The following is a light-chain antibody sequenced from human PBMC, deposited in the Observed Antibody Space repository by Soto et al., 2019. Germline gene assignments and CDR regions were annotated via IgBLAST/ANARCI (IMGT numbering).Light chain of an antibody. CDR1: SSDVGSDNL. Sequence: QSALTQPASVSGSPGQSITISCTGTSSDVGSDNLVSWYQQHPGKAPKFIIYEVSQRPAGVSYRFSGSKSGNTAYLTISGLQAEDEADYYCCSYPGSITYVFGTGTRSPS. J-gene: IGLJ1*01. CDR2: EVS. V-gene: IGLV2-23*02. CDR3: CSYPGSITYV.